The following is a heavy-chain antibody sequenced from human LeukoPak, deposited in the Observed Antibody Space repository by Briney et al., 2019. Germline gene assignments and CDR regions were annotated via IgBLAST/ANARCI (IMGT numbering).Heavy chain of an antibody. CDR1: GYTFTGYY. CDR2: INPNSGDT. V-gene: IGHV1-2*02. J-gene: IGHJ4*02. D-gene: IGHD6-19*01. CDR3: ARARIAVAGTIDY. Sequence: ASVKVSCKASGYTFTGYYMHWVRQAPGQGLEWMGWINPNSGDTNYAQKFQGGVTMTRDTSISTAYMELSSLRSEDTAVYYCARARIAVAGTIDYWGQGTLVTVSS.